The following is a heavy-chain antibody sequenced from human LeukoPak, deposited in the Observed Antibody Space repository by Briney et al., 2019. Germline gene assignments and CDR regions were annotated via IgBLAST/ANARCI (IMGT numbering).Heavy chain of an antibody. D-gene: IGHD2-15*01. CDR2: IGGLGGST. CDR1: GFTFSSYA. J-gene: IGHJ4*02. Sequence: GGSLRLSCAASGFTFSSYAMSWVRQAPGKGLEWVSSIGGLGGSTFYAVSVKGRSTISRDNSKNTLYLQMNSLRAEDTAVYYCARDNGWSADFWGQGTLVTVSS. CDR3: ARDNGWSADF. V-gene: IGHV3-23*01.